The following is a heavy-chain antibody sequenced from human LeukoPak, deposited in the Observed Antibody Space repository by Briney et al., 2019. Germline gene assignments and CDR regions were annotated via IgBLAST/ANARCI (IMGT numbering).Heavy chain of an antibody. Sequence: GGSLRLSCEASEFTFSRYYMSWVRQAPGKGLEWVSLIYSGGSTYYTDSVKGRFTISRDNSKNTLYLQMNSLRAEDTAVYYCARRAGDYSHPYDYWGQGILVTVSS. D-gene: IGHD3-22*01. CDR2: IYSGGST. CDR1: EFTFSRYY. V-gene: IGHV3-53*01. CDR3: ARRAGDYSHPYDY. J-gene: IGHJ4*02.